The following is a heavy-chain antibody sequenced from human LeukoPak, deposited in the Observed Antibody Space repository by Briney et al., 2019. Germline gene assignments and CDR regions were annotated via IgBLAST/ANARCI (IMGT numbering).Heavy chain of an antibody. J-gene: IGHJ4*02. D-gene: IGHD3-22*01. V-gene: IGHV3-23*01. CDR1: GFTFSSYA. CDR3: AKRSEYYYDSSGYYAFDY. Sequence: GGSLRLSCAASGFTFSSYAMSWVRQAPGKGLEWVSAISGSGGSTYYADSVKGRFTISRDNSKNTLYLQMNSLRAEDTAVYYCAKRSEYYYDSSGYYAFDYWGQGTLVTVSS. CDR2: ISGSGGST.